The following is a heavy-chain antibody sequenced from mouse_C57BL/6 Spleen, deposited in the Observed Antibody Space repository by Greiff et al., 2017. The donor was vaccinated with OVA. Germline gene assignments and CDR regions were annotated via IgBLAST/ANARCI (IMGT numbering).Heavy chain of an antibody. V-gene: IGHV1-72*01. CDR1: GYTFTSYW. J-gene: IGHJ3*01. CDR2: IDPNSGGT. CDR3: AREAFYDGYTLFAY. Sequence: QVHLKQSGAELVKPGASVKLSCKASGYTFTSYWMHWVKQRPGRGLEWIGRIDPNSGGTKYNEKFKSKATLTVDKPSSTAYMQLSSLTSEVSAVYYGAREAFYDGYTLFAYWGQGTLVTVSA. D-gene: IGHD2-3*01.